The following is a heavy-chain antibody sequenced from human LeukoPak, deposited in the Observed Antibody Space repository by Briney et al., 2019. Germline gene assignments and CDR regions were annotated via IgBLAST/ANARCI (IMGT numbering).Heavy chain of an antibody. J-gene: IGHJ4*02. CDR2: ISYDGSNK. Sequence: PGGSLRLSCAASGFTFSSYAMHWVRQAPGKGLEWVAVISYDGSNKYYADSVKGRFTISRDNSKNTLYLQMNSLRAEDTAVYYCAKGLATLTGSHDEPPNDYWGQGTLVTVSS. D-gene: IGHD3-9*01. CDR1: GFTFSSYA. V-gene: IGHV3-30-3*01. CDR3: AKGLATLTGSHDEPPNDY.